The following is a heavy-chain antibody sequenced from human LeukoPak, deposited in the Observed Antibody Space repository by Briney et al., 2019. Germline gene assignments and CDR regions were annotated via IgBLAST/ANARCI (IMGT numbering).Heavy chain of an antibody. Sequence: GGSLRLSCAASGFTFSGSALHWVRQASGKGLEWVGRIRSTANGYATAYAASVKGRFTISRDDSKNTAYLQMDSLKTEDTAVYYCARYVGAKDAFDIWGQGTMVTVSS. CDR2: IRSTANGYAT. D-gene: IGHD1-26*01. CDR1: GFTFSGSA. CDR3: ARYVGAKDAFDI. J-gene: IGHJ3*02. V-gene: IGHV3-73*01.